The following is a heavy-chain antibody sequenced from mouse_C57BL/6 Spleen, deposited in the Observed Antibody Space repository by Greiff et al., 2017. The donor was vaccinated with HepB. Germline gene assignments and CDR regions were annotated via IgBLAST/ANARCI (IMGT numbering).Heavy chain of an antibody. V-gene: IGHV1-80*01. Sequence: VQLQQSGAELVKPGASVKISCKASGYAFSSYWMNWVKQRPGKGLEWIGQIYPGDGDTNYNGKFKGKATLTADKSSSTAYMQLSSLTSEDSAVYFCGRGGDYYGSSYAWFAYWGQGTLVTVSA. J-gene: IGHJ3*01. CDR1: GYAFSSYW. CDR2: IYPGDGDT. D-gene: IGHD1-1*01. CDR3: GRGGDYYGSSYAWFAY.